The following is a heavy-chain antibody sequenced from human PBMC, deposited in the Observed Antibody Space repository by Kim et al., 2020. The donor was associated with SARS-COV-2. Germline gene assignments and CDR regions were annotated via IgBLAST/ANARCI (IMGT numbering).Heavy chain of an antibody. D-gene: IGHD3-16*01. V-gene: IGHV3-30*18. CDR3: AKGARGSYYYGMDV. Sequence: GGSLRLSCAASGFTFSSYGMRWVRQAPGKGLEWVAVISYDGSNKYYADSVKGRFTISRDNSKNTLYLQMNSLRAEDTAVYYCAKGARGSYYYGMDVWGQGTTVTVSS. CDR1: GFTFSSYG. J-gene: IGHJ6*02. CDR2: ISYDGSNK.